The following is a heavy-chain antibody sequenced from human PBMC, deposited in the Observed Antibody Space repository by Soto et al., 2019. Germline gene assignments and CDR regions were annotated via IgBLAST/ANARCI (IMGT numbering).Heavy chain of an antibody. CDR2: IWYDGSNK. Sequence: QVQLVESGGGVVQPGRSLRRSCAASGFTFSSYGMHWVRQAPGKGLEWVAVIWYDGSNKYYADSVKGRFTISRDNSKNTLYLQMNSLRAEDTAVYYCARERFGELILDYWGQGTLVTVSS. V-gene: IGHV3-33*01. D-gene: IGHD3-10*01. CDR1: GFTFSSYG. CDR3: ARERFGELILDY. J-gene: IGHJ4*02.